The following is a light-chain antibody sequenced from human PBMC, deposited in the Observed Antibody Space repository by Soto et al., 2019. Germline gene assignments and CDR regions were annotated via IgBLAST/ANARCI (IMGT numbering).Light chain of an antibody. V-gene: IGKV4-1*01. CDR1: ETVFYSFSNRNY. Sequence: DIVMTQSRDSLAVSLGERATINFKSSETVFYSFSNRNYLAWYQLKPGQPPKLLISWAATRASGLPDRYSAGQSGTDFTLTISSLQAEDVAVYCCQQYHTTPLTFGQGTKVEV. CDR3: QQYHTTPLT. CDR2: WAA. J-gene: IGKJ1*01.